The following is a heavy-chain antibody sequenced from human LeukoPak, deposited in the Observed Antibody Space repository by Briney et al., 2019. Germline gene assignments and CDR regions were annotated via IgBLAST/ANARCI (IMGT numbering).Heavy chain of an antibody. J-gene: IGHJ4*02. Sequence: ASVKVSCKDSGYTFTGYYMQWVRQARGQGQEWMGRINANSGGTNYAQKFQGRVTMTRDTSISTAYMELSRLTSDDTAVYYCARGVYTMIVVVPFDYWGQGTLVTVSS. CDR1: GYTFTGYY. V-gene: IGHV1-2*06. CDR3: ARGVYTMIVVVPFDY. CDR2: INANSGGT. D-gene: IGHD3-22*01.